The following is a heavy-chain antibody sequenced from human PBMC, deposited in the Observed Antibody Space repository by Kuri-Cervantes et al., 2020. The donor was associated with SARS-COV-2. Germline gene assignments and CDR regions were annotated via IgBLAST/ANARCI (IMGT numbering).Heavy chain of an antibody. J-gene: IGHJ4*02. Sequence: GESLKISCVASGFNFSTTDMHWVRQAPGKGLEWVTFISSDGMNKKCMASGKGRFTISRGNSQNTLHLQMKSLRDEDTAIYYCAKDRAGVHDFWGQGTLVTVSS. CDR1: GFNFSTTD. V-gene: IGHV3-30*18. CDR2: ISSDGMNK. CDR3: AKDRAGVHDF. D-gene: IGHD2-21*01.